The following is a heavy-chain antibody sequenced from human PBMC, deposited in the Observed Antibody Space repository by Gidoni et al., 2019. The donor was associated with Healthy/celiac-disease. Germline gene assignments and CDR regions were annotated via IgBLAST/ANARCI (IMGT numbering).Heavy chain of an antibody. CDR1: GYTFTSYY. CDR2: INPSGGST. J-gene: IGHJ4*02. Sequence: AEVKKPGASVKVSCKASGYTFTSYYMHWVRQAPGQGLEWMGIINPSGGSTSYAQKFQGRVTMTRDTSTSTVYMELSSLRSEDTAVYYCARDLGTMVRGVIIAWSFWGQGTLVTVSS. V-gene: IGHV1-46*01. D-gene: IGHD3-10*01. CDR3: ARDLGTMVRGVIIAWSF.